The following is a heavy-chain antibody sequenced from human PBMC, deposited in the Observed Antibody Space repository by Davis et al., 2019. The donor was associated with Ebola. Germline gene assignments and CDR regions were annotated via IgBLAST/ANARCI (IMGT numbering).Heavy chain of an antibody. J-gene: IGHJ6*02. V-gene: IGHV3-74*01. CDR3: ARGVNGWYYYYCGMDV. CDR2: VNTEGTST. D-gene: IGHD6-19*01. Sequence: GESLKISCAASGFTFGSHWMHWVRQVPGKGLVWVSRVNTEGTSTAYADSVKGRFTISRDNTENTLYLDMNSLRAEDSAVYYCARGVNGWYYYYCGMDVWGHGTTVTVSS. CDR1: GFTFGSHW.